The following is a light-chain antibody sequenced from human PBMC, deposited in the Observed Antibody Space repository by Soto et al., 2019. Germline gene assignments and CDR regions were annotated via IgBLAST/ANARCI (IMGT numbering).Light chain of an antibody. CDR1: QSLTHSSGYNY. V-gene: IGKV2-28*01. CDR3: MQPLGTLIT. CDR2: LGS. J-gene: IGKJ5*01. Sequence: EIVLTQSPLSLSVSPGEPASISCRSSQSLTHSSGYNYLDWYLLKPGQPPQLLIYLGSNRGSGVPDRFSGSGSGTDYTLTISRVETEDAGFYFCMQPLGTLITFGQGTRLEIQ.